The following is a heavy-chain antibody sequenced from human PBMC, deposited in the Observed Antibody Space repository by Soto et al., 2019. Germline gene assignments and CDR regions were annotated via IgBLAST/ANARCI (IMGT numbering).Heavy chain of an antibody. Sequence: PGGSLRLSCAASGFTFSSYSMNWVRQAPGKGLEWVSYISSSSSTIYYADSVKGRFTISRDNAKNSLYLQMNSLRAEDTAVYYCASNSGYLSDFWGQGTRVTVSS. V-gene: IGHV3-48*01. J-gene: IGHJ4*02. CDR2: ISSSSSTI. CDR3: ASNSGYLSDF. CDR1: GFTFSSYS. D-gene: IGHD5-12*01.